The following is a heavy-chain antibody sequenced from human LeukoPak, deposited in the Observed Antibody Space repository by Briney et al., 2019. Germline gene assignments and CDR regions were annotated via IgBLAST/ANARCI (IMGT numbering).Heavy chain of an antibody. D-gene: IGHD6-19*01. CDR1: GGTFSSYA. CDR2: IIPIFGTA. Sequence: SVKVSCKASGGTFSSYAISWVRQAPGQGLEWMGGIIPIFGTANYAQKFQGRVAITADESTSTAYMELSSLRSEDTAVYYCATPGEYSSGWYYFDYWGQGTLVTVSS. J-gene: IGHJ4*02. V-gene: IGHV1-69*13. CDR3: ATPGEYSSGWYYFDY.